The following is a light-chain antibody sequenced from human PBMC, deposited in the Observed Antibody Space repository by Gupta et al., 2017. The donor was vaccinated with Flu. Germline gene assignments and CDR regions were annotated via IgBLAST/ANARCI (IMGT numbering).Light chain of an antibody. Sequence: QSALTQPPSASGSPGPSVTISCTGTSNDIGAYDYVSWYRQHPGKAPKLMIHEVSKRPPGVPDRFSGSKSGNTASLTVSGLQAEDEADYYCSSYACNNVDVFGTGTKVTVL. CDR1: SNDIGAYDY. J-gene: IGLJ1*01. V-gene: IGLV2-8*01. CDR3: SSYACNNVDV. CDR2: EVS.